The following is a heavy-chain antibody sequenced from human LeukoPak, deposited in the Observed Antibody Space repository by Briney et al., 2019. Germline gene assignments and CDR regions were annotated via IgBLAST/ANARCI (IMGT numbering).Heavy chain of an antibody. J-gene: IGHJ4*02. CDR2: IYYSGST. CDR1: GGSISSSSYY. Sequence: SETLSLTCTVSGGSISSSSYYWGWIRQPPGKGLEWIGSIYYSGSTYYNPSLKSRVTISVDTSKNQFSLKLSSATAADTAVYYCARGIRGAVAGPYYFDYWGQGTLVTVSS. V-gene: IGHV4-39*01. D-gene: IGHD6-19*01. CDR3: ARGIRGAVAGPYYFDY.